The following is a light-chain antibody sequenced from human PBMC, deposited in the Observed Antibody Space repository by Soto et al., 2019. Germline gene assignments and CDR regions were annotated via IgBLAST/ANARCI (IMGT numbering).Light chain of an antibody. CDR1: QTVNANF. J-gene: IGKJ5*01. CDR2: SAS. CDR3: QQHGSSPIT. V-gene: IGKV3-20*01. Sequence: IVLTPSPGTLSLSPGERAPPFCRSSQTVNANFLAWYQQKPGQAPRLLIYSASSRATGIPDRFSGSGSGTDFTLTISRLEPEDFAVYYCQQHGSSPITFGQGTRLEI.